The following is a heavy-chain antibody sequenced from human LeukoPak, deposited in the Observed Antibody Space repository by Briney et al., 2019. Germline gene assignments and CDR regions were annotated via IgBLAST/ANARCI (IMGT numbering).Heavy chain of an antibody. V-gene: IGHV4-4*02. J-gene: IGHJ4*02. D-gene: IGHD3-10*01. CDR2: IFHSGST. Sequence: PSETLSLTCGVSGGSISSSYWWSWVRQPPGKGLEWIGEIFHSGSTIHNPSLKSRVTISVDKSKNQFSLKLSSVTAADTAVYYCARFGSGSHNYNLDYWGQGTLVTVSS. CDR1: GGSISSSYW. CDR3: ARFGSGSHNYNLDY.